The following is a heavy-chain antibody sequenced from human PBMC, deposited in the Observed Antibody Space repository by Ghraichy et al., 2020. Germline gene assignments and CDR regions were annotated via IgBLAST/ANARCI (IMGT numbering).Heavy chain of an antibody. CDR1: GITFSDYY. D-gene: IGHD6-19*01. CDR2: ISSGSSYM. CDR3: ATFGYSSGWDFDY. J-gene: IGHJ4*02. V-gene: IGHV3-11*06. Sequence: GESLNISCAASGITFSDYYMSWIRQAPGKGLEWISYISSGSSYMNSADSVKGRFTISRDNARNSLYLQMNSLRAEDTAVYYCATFGYSSGWDFDYWGQGTLLPVSS.